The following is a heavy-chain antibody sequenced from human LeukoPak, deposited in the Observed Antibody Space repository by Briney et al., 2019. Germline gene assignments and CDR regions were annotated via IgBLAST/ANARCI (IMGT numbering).Heavy chain of an antibody. J-gene: IGHJ4*02. CDR2: IAGGGVTT. CDR1: GFTFNNNV. Sequence: GGSLRLSCAASGFTFNNNVMNWVRQAPGKGLEWVSVIAGGGVTTYYADSVKGRFAISRDNSKNTLYLQMNSLKTEDTALYYCARGRFCSGGSCYGARWGQGTLVTVSS. CDR3: ARGRFCSGGSCYGAR. D-gene: IGHD2-15*01. V-gene: IGHV3-23*01.